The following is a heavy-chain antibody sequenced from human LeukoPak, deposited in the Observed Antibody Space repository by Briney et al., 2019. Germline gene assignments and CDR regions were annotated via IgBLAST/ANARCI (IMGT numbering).Heavy chain of an antibody. D-gene: IGHD2-2*01. Sequence: GGSLRLSCAASGFTVSSYAMNWVRQAPGKGLEWVSSISGSGGSTYYADSVKGRFTISRDNSKNTLYLQMNSLRAEDTAIYYCAQDLAYCSSTSCPPWGQGTLVTDSS. J-gene: IGHJ5*02. V-gene: IGHV3-23*01. CDR3: AQDLAYCSSTSCPP. CDR2: ISGSGGST. CDR1: GFTVSSYA.